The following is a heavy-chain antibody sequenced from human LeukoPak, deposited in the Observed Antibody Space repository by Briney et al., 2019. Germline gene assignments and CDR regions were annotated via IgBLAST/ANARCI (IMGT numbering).Heavy chain of an antibody. V-gene: IGHV3-21*01. Sequence: GGSLRLSCAASGFTFSSYSMNWVRQAPGKGLEWASSISSSSSYIYYADSVKGRFTISRDNAKNSLYLQMNSLRAEDTAVYYCARDQVTTELDYWGQGTLVTVSS. CDR3: ARDQVTTELDY. CDR2: ISSSSSYI. J-gene: IGHJ4*02. D-gene: IGHD4-17*01. CDR1: GFTFSSYS.